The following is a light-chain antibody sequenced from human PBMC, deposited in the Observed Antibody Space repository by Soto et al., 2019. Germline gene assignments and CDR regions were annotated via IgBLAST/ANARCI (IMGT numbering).Light chain of an antibody. CDR3: QQSYSTPWT. CDR1: QSIRTY. J-gene: IGKJ1*01. CDR2: TVS. Sequence: DIQMTQSPASLSASVGDRVTITCRASQSIRTYLNWYQQKPGKAPNLLIYTVSNLQRGVSSRFTGSGYGTDFTLTISSLQPEDFSTYFCQQSYSTPWTFGQGTKVEIE. V-gene: IGKV1-39*01.